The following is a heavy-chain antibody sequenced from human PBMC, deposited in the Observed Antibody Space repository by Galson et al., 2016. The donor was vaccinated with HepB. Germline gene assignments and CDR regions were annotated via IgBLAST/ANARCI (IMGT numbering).Heavy chain of an antibody. J-gene: IGHJ5*01. CDR1: GFTFRDYA. Sequence: SLRLSCAASGFTFRDYAMQWVRQPPQKGLEWVSGISWNSGSLEYADSVKGRFTISRDNAKRSVHLQLNSLRPGDTALYYCVESSTGRVFNNWFDSWGQGTLVTVSS. D-gene: IGHD3-3*01. V-gene: IGHV3-9*01. CDR2: ISWNSGSL. CDR3: VESSTGRVFNNWFDS.